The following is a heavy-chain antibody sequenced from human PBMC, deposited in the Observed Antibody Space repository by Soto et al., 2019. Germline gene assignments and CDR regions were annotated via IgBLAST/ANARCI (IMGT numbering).Heavy chain of an antibody. CDR2: IHYSGTT. CDR3: ARVAYDNNSFDY. D-gene: IGHD3-22*01. V-gene: IGHV4-31*03. Sequence: PSETLSLTCSVSGDSIRSGLYYWTWIRQQPGKGLEWIGNIHYSGTTFYNPSLKSRITTSVDTSRKQFSLNLASVTAADTAVYYCARVAYDNNSFDYCRQGAPVTVSS. J-gene: IGHJ4*02. CDR1: GDSIRSGLYY.